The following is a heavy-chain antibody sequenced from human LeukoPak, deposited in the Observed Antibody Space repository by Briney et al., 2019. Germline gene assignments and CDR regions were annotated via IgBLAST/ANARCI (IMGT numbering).Heavy chain of an antibody. CDR1: GGSISSSSYY. Sequence: SETLSLTCTVSGGSISSSSYYWGWIRQPPGKGLEWIGSIYYSGSTYYNPSLKSRVTISLDTSKNQFSLKLTSVTAADTAVYYCARSTSSGWYAFDYWGQGTLVTVSS. CDR3: ARSTSSGWYAFDY. CDR2: IYYSGST. D-gene: IGHD6-19*01. V-gene: IGHV4-39*07. J-gene: IGHJ4*02.